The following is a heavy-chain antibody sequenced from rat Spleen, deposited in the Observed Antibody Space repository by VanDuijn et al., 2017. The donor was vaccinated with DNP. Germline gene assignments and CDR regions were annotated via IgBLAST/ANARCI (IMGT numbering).Heavy chain of an antibody. CDR1: GFTFSDYN. CDR2: ISYDGTVT. D-gene: IGHD1-10*01. J-gene: IGHJ2*01. V-gene: IGHV5-7*01. CDR3: ARQGNNFGYFDY. Sequence: EVKLVESGGGLVQPGRSLKLSCAASGFTFSDYNMAWVRQAPTKGLEWVATISYDGTVTYYRDSVKGRFTISRDNAKSTLYLQMNSLRSEDMATYYCARQGNNFGYFDYWGQGVMVTVSS.